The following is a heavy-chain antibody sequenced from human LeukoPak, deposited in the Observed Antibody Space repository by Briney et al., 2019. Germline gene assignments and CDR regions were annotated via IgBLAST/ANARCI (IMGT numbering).Heavy chain of an antibody. J-gene: IGHJ4*02. Sequence: PGGSLRLSCAASGFTVSSNYMSWVRRAPGKGLEWVSVIYSGGSTYYADSVKGRFTISRDNSKNTLYLQMNSLRAEDTAVYYCARDRYDFWSGTFDYWGQGTLVTVSS. CDR2: IYSGGST. CDR1: GFTVSSNY. D-gene: IGHD3-3*01. V-gene: IGHV3-53*01. CDR3: ARDRYDFWSGTFDY.